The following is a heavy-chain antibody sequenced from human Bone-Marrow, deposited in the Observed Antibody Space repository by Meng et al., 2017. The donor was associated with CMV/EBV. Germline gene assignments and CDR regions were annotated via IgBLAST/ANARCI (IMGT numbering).Heavy chain of an antibody. CDR2: ISSYNGNT. Sequence: ASVKVSCKASGYTFTSYGISWVRQAPGQGLEWMGWISSYNGNTNYAQKLQGRVTMTKDTSTSTAYMELRSLRSDDTAVYSCARGPYLFTTFGEEDVWVQGTTVTCSS. D-gene: IGHD3-3*01. CDR3: ARGPYLFTTFGEEDV. V-gene: IGHV1-18*01. J-gene: IGHJ6*02. CDR1: GYTFTSYG.